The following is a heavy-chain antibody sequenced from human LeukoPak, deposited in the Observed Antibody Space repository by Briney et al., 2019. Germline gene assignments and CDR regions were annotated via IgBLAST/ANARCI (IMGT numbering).Heavy chain of an antibody. CDR3: ARARAGVVPAADYYYYYMYV. Sequence: ASVTVSFKGSGYTFTIYDINWVRQAPGQGVERVGGINPNSGNTGYAQKFQGRVTMTRNTSISTAYMELSSLRSEDTAVYYCARARAGVVPAADYYYYYMYVWGKGTTFTVSS. V-gene: IGHV1-8*01. D-gene: IGHD2-2*01. J-gene: IGHJ6*03. CDR1: GYTFTIYD. CDR2: INPNSGNT.